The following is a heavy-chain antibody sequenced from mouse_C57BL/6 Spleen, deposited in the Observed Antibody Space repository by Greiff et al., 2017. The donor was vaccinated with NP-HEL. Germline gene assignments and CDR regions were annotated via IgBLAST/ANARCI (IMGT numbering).Heavy chain of an antibody. D-gene: IGHD2-5*01. Sequence: VQLQQSGTELVKPGASVKLSCKASGYTFTSYWMHWVKQRPGQGLEWIGNINPSNGGINYNEKFKSKATLTVDKSSSTAYMQLSRLTSEDSAVYYCARNRYSNYEDAMDYWGQGTSVTVSS. CDR1: GYTFTSYW. V-gene: IGHV1-53*01. J-gene: IGHJ4*01. CDR2: INPSNGGI. CDR3: ARNRYSNYEDAMDY.